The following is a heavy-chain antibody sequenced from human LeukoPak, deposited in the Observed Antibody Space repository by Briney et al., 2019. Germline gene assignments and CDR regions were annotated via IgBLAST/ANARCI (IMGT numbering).Heavy chain of an antibody. J-gene: IGHJ6*03. CDR2: INHSGST. CDR1: GGSFSGYY. CDR3: ARRGYSYGSYYMDV. Sequence: KTSETLSLTCAVYGGSFSGYYWSWIRQPPGKGLEWIGEINHSGSTNYNPSLKSRVTISVDTSKNQFSLKLSSVTAADTAVYYCARRGYSYGSYYMDVWGKGTTVTISS. D-gene: IGHD5-18*01. V-gene: IGHV4-34*01.